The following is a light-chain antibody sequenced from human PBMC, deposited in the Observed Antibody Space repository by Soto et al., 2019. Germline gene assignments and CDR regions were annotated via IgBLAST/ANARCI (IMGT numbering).Light chain of an antibody. Sequence: QSALTQPASASGSPGQSITISCTGTSSDVGGSNHVSWYQQHPGKAPKLMIFDVSTRPSGVSNRFSGSKSGNTASLTISGLQAEDEADYYCSSYATSSTLVLFGGGTKLTVL. V-gene: IGLV2-14*01. J-gene: IGLJ3*02. CDR3: SSYATSSTLVL. CDR1: SSDVGGSNH. CDR2: DVS.